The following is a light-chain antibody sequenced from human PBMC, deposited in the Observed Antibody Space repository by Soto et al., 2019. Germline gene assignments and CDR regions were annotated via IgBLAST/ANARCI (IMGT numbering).Light chain of an antibody. CDR1: SSDVGGYNY. Sequence: QSVLTLPASVSGTPGQPITISCSGTSSDVGGYNYVSWYQHHPGKAPKLIIYDVTNRPSGVSNPVSGFKSGNPASPPIHGLQLEYEADYYSRSYTTVNARQIVFGTGPKVTVL. CDR2: DVT. V-gene: IGLV2-14*03. CDR3: RSYTTVNARQIV. J-gene: IGLJ1*01.